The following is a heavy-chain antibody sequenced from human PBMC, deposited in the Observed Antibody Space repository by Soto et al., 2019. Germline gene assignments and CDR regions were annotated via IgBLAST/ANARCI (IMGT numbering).Heavy chain of an antibody. CDR1: GASISSSNYY. Sequence: LALTCTVSGASISSSNYYWGWIRQPPGRGLEWIGTMYYSGRTYYNPSLKSRVTTSVDTSKNQFSLKLSAVTATDTAVYYCARHGNTVTTGYYYGMDVWGQGTTVTVSS. CDR3: ARHGNTVTTGYYYGMDV. J-gene: IGHJ6*02. D-gene: IGHD4-17*01. CDR2: MYYSGRT. V-gene: IGHV4-39*01.